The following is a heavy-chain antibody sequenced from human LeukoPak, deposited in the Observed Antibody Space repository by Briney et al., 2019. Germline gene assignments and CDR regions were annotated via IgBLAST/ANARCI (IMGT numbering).Heavy chain of an antibody. V-gene: IGHV4-34*01. Sequence: SETLSLTCAVYGGSFSGYYWSWIRQPPGKGLEWIGEINHSGSTNYNPSLKSRVTISVDTSKNQFSLKLSSVTATDTAVYYCARQEGSSWKKTSGWFDPWGQGTLVTVSS. CDR2: INHSGST. J-gene: IGHJ5*02. D-gene: IGHD6-13*01. CDR1: GGSFSGYY. CDR3: ARQEGSSWKKTSGWFDP.